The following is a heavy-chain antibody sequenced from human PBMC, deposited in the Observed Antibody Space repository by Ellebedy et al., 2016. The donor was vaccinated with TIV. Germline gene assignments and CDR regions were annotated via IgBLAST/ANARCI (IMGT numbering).Heavy chain of an antibody. V-gene: IGHV3-66*01. CDR3: AKGRRMVYSTGGLDY. J-gene: IGHJ4*02. CDR1: GFTVSSKY. CDR2: IYSGGST. D-gene: IGHD2-8*01. Sequence: GESLKISCAASGFTVSSKYMSWVRQAPGKGLEWVSIIYSGGSTYYADSVKGRFFISGDNSKNTLFLDMNSLRAEDTAVHYCAKGRRMVYSTGGLDYWGQGTLVTVSS.